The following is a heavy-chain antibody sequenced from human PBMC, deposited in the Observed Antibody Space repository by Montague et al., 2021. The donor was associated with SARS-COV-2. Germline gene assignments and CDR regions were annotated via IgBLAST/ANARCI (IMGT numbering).Heavy chain of an antibody. D-gene: IGHD6-19*01. CDR3: ARRPSSGWSFDY. V-gene: IGHV4-59*08. J-gene: IGHJ4*02. CDR2: VYLSGTA. Sequence: SETLSLTCTVYAGSINNHYWSWIRQTPGKEWEWIAYVYLSGTASYNPSLKSRVTISVDTSRNQFSLHLTSVTAADTAVYYCARRPSSGWSFDYWGQGTQVSASS. CDR1: AGSINNHY.